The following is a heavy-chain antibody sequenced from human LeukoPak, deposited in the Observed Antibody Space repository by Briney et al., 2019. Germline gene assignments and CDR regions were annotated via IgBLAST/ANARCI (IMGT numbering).Heavy chain of an antibody. V-gene: IGHV3-23*01. CDR2: ITGSGGST. CDR1: GFTFISYG. D-gene: IGHD3-3*01. J-gene: IGHJ4*02. CDR3: ARDERLLSFLK. Sequence: PGGSLRLSCAASGFTFISYGMSWVRQAPGKGLEWVSGITGSGGSTYYADSVKGRFTISRDNSKNTLYLQMNSLRAEDTAIYYCARDERLLSFLKWGQGTLVTVSS.